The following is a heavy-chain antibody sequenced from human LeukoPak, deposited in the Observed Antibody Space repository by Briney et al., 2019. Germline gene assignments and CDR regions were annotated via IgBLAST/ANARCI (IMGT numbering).Heavy chain of an antibody. J-gene: IGHJ4*02. CDR1: GYSISSGYY. D-gene: IGHD2-21*02. Sequence: SEALSLTCTVSGYSISSGYYWGWIRQPPGKGLEWIGSIYHSGSTYYNPSLKSRVTISVDTSKNQFSLKLSSVTAADTAVYYCASSWPRGVTYLDYWGQGTLVTVSS. CDR3: ASSWPRGVTYLDY. CDR2: IYHSGST. V-gene: IGHV4-38-2*02.